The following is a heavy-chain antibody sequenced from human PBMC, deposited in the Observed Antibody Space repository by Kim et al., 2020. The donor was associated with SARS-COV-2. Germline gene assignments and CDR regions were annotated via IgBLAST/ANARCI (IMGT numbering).Heavy chain of an antibody. J-gene: IGHJ4*02. D-gene: IGHD3-10*01. Sequence: SETLSLTCAVYGGSFSGYYWSWIRQPPGKGLEWIGEINHSGSTNYNPSLKSRVTISVDTSKNQFSLKLSSVTAADTAVYYCARGEYGSGSYGYWGQGTLVTVSS. CDR1: GGSFSGYY. CDR2: INHSGST. CDR3: ARGEYGSGSYGY. V-gene: IGHV4-34*01.